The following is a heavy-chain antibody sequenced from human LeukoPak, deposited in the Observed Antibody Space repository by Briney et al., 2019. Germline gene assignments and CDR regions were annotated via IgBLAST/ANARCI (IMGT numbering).Heavy chain of an antibody. CDR3: ARGNNWNLFDY. Sequence: GGSLRLSCAASGFTFSSYRMSWVRQAPGKGLEWVANIKQDGSEKYYVDSVKGRFTISRDNAKNSLYLQMNSLRAEDTAVYYCARGNNWNLFDYWGQGTLVTVSS. CDR2: IKQDGSEK. D-gene: IGHD1-20*01. CDR1: GFTFSSYR. J-gene: IGHJ4*02. V-gene: IGHV3-7*03.